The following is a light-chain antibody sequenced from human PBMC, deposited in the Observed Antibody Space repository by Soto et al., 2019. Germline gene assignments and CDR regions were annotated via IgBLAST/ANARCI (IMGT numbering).Light chain of an antibody. CDR2: EVR. Sequence: QSSLTQPASLSGSPGQSITISCAGTMRDVGAYNLVSWYQQHPGRAPQLIIYEVRNRPSGISFRFSGSKSGNTASLTISGLQAEDEADYYCSSYTSKSSLIFGEGTKVTGL. J-gene: IGLJ2*01. CDR1: MRDVGAYNL. V-gene: IGLV2-14*01. CDR3: SSYTSKSSLI.